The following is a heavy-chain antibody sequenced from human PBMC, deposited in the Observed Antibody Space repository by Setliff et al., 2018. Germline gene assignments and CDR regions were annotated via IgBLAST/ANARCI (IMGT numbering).Heavy chain of an antibody. V-gene: IGHV5-51*01. D-gene: IGHD6-13*01. Sequence: GESLKISCKGSGYSFTTYWIGWVRQMPGKGLEWVGIIYPGDSDTRYSPSFQGQVTISADKSISTAYLQWSSLKASDTAMYYCARALASAGTVYFDYWGQGTLVTVSS. J-gene: IGHJ4*02. CDR3: ARALASAGTVYFDY. CDR1: GYSFTTYW. CDR2: IYPGDSDT.